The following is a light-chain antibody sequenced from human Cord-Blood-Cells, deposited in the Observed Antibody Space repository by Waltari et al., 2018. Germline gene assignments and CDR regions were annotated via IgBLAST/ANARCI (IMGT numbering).Light chain of an antibody. Sequence: QSVLTQPPSVSGAPGQRVTISCTGSSSNSGAGYDVHWYQPLPGTAPKLLIYGNSNRPSGVPDRFSGSKSGTSASLAITGLQAEDEADYYCQSYDSSLSAVVFGGGTKLTVL. J-gene: IGLJ2*01. CDR2: GNS. CDR1: SSNSGAGYD. CDR3: QSYDSSLSAVV. V-gene: IGLV1-40*01.